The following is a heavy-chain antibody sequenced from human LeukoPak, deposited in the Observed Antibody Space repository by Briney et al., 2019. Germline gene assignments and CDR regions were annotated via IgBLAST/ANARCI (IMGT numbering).Heavy chain of an antibody. V-gene: IGHV3-23*01. D-gene: IGHD2-2*01. Sequence: PGGSLRLFCAASGFTFSSYAMSWVRQAPGRGLEGVYSISGSGGSTYYADAVKGRFTISRDNSKNTLYLQMNSLRAEDTAVYYCAPQPDIVVVPAAMDYWGQGTLVTVSS. CDR1: GFTFSSYA. CDR3: APQPDIVVVPAAMDY. CDR2: ISGSGGST. J-gene: IGHJ4*02.